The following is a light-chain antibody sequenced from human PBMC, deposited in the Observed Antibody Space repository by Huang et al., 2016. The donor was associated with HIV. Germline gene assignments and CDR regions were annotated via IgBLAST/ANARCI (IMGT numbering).Light chain of an antibody. J-gene: IGKJ4*01. CDR2: GAS. V-gene: IGKV1-9*01. Sequence: IQLTQSPSSLSASVGDRVSITCRASQGIKNYLAWYQQKPGKAPNLLISGASTLQSGVPSRFSCSGSGTDFTLTISSLQPEDFATYYCQQLDTYPLTFGGGTKVDIK. CDR3: QQLDTYPLT. CDR1: QGIKNY.